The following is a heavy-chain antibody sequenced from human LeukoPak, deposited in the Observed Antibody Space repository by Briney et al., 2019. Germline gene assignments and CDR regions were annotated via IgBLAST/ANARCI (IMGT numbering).Heavy chain of an antibody. Sequence: GGSLRLSCAASGFTFSSYAMHWVRQAPGKGLEWVAVISYDGSNKYYADSVKGRFTISRDNSKNTLYLQMNSLRAEDTAAYYCARDVAYYDFWSGYPAFDYWGQGTLVTVSS. CDR2: ISYDGSNK. D-gene: IGHD3-3*01. CDR3: ARDVAYYDFWSGYPAFDY. V-gene: IGHV3-30-3*01. J-gene: IGHJ4*02. CDR1: GFTFSSYA.